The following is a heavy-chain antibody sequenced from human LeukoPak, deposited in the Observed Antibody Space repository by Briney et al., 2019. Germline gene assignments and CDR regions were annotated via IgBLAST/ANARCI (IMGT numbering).Heavy chain of an antibody. D-gene: IGHD3-9*01. CDR3: AKDMRFDWTPYYFDY. CDR2: ISGSGGST. V-gene: IGHV3-23*01. CDR1: GFTFSNYA. J-gene: IGHJ4*02. Sequence: GTSLRISCAASGFTFSNYAMSWVRQAPGKGLEWVSAISGSGGSTYYADSVKGRFTISRDNSKNTLYLQMNSLRAEDTAVYYCAKDMRFDWTPYYFDYWGQGTLVTVSS.